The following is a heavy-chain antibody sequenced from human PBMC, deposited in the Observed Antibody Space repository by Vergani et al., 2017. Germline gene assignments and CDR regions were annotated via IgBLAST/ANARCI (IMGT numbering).Heavy chain of an antibody. J-gene: IGHJ6*02. Sequence: EVQLLGSGGGLVQPGGSLRLSCAASGFTFSSYAMSWVRQAPGKGLEWVSGISGSGGNTYYANSVKGRFTISRDNSKNTLYLQMNSLRADDTAVYYCAKGVYCSSTSCYEGRGYYYGMGVWGQGTTVTFSS. CDR2: ISGSGGNT. CDR1: GFTFSSYA. V-gene: IGHV3-23*01. CDR3: AKGVYCSSTSCYEGRGYYYGMGV. D-gene: IGHD2-2*01.